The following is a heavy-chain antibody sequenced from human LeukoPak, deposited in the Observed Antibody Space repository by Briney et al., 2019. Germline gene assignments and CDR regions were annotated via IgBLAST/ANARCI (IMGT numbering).Heavy chain of an antibody. Sequence: GGSLRLSCAASGFTFSSYAMHWVRQAPGKGLEWVAVISYDGSDKYYADSVKGRFTISRDNSKNTLYLQMNSLRPEDTAVYYCARPRDGDYAFDYWGQGTQVTVSS. J-gene: IGHJ4*02. D-gene: IGHD4-17*01. V-gene: IGHV3-30-3*01. CDR3: ARPRDGDYAFDY. CDR2: ISYDGSDK. CDR1: GFTFSSYA.